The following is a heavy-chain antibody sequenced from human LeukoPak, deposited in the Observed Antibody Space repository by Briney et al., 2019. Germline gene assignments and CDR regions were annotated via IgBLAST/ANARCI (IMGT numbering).Heavy chain of an antibody. CDR2: IIPNSGGT. CDR1: GYTFIDYY. V-gene: IGHV1-2*02. Sequence: ASVKVSCKASGYTFIDYYIHWVRQAPGQRLEWLGWIIPNSGGTSHAQNFQGRVTMTRDTSISTAYMELSRLRSDDTAVYYCARGVSDSRGYYHGDSWGQGTLVTVSS. J-gene: IGHJ4*02. CDR3: ARGVSDSRGYYHGDS. D-gene: IGHD3-22*01.